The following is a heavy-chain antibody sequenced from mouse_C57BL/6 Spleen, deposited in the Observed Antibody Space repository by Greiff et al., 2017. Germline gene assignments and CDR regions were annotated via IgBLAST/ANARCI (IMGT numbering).Heavy chain of an antibody. J-gene: IGHJ3*01. Sequence: EVQGVESGGGLVKPGGSLKLSCAASGFTFSDYGMHWVRQAPEKGLEWVAYISSGSSTIYYADTVKGRFTISRDNAKNTLFLQMTSLRSEDTAMXYCARGYYGSSYGFAYWGQGTLVTVSA. CDR1: GFTFSDYG. D-gene: IGHD1-1*01. V-gene: IGHV5-17*01. CDR2: ISSGSSTI. CDR3: ARGYYGSSYGFAY.